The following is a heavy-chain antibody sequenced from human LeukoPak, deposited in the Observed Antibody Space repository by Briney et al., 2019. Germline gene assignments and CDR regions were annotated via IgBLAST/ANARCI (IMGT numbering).Heavy chain of an antibody. Sequence: ASVKVSCKASGYTFTSYCISWVRQDPGQGLEWMGWISAYNGNTNYAQKLLGRVTMTTDTSTSTAYMELRSLRSDDPAVYYCARGDDNGDYEAIDWGQGTLVTVSS. D-gene: IGHD4-17*01. J-gene: IGHJ4*02. CDR3: ARGDDNGDYEAID. CDR2: ISAYNGNT. V-gene: IGHV1-18*01. CDR1: GYTFTSYC.